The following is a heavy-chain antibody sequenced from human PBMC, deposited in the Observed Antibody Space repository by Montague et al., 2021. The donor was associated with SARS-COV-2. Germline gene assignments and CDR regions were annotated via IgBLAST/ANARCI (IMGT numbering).Heavy chain of an antibody. V-gene: IGHV4-39*01. D-gene: IGHD2-2*01. J-gene: IGHJ5*02. CDR2: IYYSGST. CDR3: ARQGDQLLLEYWFDA. Sequence: SLSLTCTVSGGSISSSGYYWGWIRQPPGKGLEWIGSIYYSGSTYYNPSPKSRVTISVDTSKNQFSLKLSSVTAADTAVYYCARQGDQLLLEYWFDAWGQGTLVTVSS. CDR1: GGSISSSGYY.